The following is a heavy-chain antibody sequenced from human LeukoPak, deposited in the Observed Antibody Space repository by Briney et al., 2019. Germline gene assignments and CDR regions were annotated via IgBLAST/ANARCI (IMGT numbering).Heavy chain of an antibody. Sequence: SSETLSLTCAVYGGSISGYYWSWIRQPPGKGLEWIGEINHSGSTNYNPSLKSRVTISVDTSKNQFSLKLSSVTAADTAVYYCARVNVVVIAIMGSYNWFDPWGQGTLVTVSS. CDR3: ARVNVVVIAIMGSYNWFDP. V-gene: IGHV4-34*01. J-gene: IGHJ5*02. CDR2: INHSGST. CDR1: GGSISGYY. D-gene: IGHD2-21*01.